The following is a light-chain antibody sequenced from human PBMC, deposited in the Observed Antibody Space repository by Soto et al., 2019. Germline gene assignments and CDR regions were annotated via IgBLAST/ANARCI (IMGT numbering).Light chain of an antibody. V-gene: IGLV2-8*01. CDR3: SSYARSGHLL. CDR1: SSDVGGYNY. J-gene: IGLJ2*01. CDR2: EVS. Sequence: QSALTQPPSASGSPGQSVTISCTGTSSDVGGYNYVSWYQQHPGKAPKLMIYEVSKRPSGVPDRFSGSKSDNTASLSVSGLQAEDEADYYCSSYARSGHLLFGGGTKLTVL.